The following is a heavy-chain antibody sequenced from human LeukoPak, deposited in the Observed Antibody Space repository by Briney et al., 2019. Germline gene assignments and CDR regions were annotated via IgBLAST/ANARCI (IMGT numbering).Heavy chain of an antibody. CDR1: GFTVSSNY. CDR3: AREGVDYYDSSGYYASGY. V-gene: IGHV3-21*01. D-gene: IGHD3-22*01. J-gene: IGHJ4*02. Sequence: GGSLRLSCAASGFTVSSNYMSWVRQAPGKGLEWVSSISSSSSYMYYADSVKGRFTISRDNAKNSLYLQMNSLRAEDTAVYYCAREGVDYYDSSGYYASGYWGQGTLVTVSS. CDR2: ISSSSSYM.